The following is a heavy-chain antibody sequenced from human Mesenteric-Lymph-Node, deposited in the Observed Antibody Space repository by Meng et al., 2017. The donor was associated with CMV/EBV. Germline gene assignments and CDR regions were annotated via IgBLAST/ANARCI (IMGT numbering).Heavy chain of an antibody. CDR3: ARDSSSSSNWFDP. Sequence: KASGYTFTSYGLSWVRQAPGQGLERVGWISPYNGNTKYAQKFQGRVTTTTETSTSTAYMELSSLRSEDTAVYYCARDSSSSSNWFDPWGQGTLVTVSS. CDR2: ISPYNGNT. D-gene: IGHD6-13*01. J-gene: IGHJ5*02. CDR1: GYTFTSYG. V-gene: IGHV1-18*01.